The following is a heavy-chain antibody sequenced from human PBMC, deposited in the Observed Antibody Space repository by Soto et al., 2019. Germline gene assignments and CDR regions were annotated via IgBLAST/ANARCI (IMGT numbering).Heavy chain of an antibody. J-gene: IGHJ4*02. CDR3: ARESEDLTSNFDY. Sequence: GGSLRLSXAASGFTFTRYSMNWARQAPGKGLEWVSSISSTTNYIYYADSMKGRFTVSRDNAKNSVYLEMNSLSAEDTAVYYCARESEDLTSNFDYWGQGTLVTVSS. CDR1: GFTFTRYS. V-gene: IGHV3-21*01. CDR2: ISSTTNYI.